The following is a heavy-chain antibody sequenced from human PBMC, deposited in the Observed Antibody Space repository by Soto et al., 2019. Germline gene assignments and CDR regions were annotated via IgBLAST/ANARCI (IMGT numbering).Heavy chain of an antibody. CDR1: GFTFSSYS. D-gene: IGHD1-1*01. Sequence: GRYLRLSCAASGFTFSSYSMNWVRQAPGKGLEWVSYISSGSTYIYYADSVKGRFTVSRDNAKNSLYLQMNSLRAEDTAVYYCARDRNAAGSDYWGQGTLVTVSS. CDR2: ISSGSTYI. V-gene: IGHV3-21*05. CDR3: ARDRNAAGSDY. J-gene: IGHJ4*02.